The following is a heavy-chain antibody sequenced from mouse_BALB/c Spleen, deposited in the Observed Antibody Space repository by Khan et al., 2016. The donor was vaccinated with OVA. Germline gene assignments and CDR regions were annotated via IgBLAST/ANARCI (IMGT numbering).Heavy chain of an antibody. J-gene: IGHJ3*01. CDR2: ISTYYGDA. V-gene: IGHV1S137*01. D-gene: IGHD1-1*01. Sequence: QVQLQESGAELVRPGVSVKISCKGSGYTFTAFTIHWVKQSHAKSLEWIGVISTYYGDATYNQKFKGKATMTVDKTSSTAYMELARLTSEDSAIYYCTRRGVESSFAYWGQGTLVTVSA. CDR1: GYTFTAFT. CDR3: TRRGVESSFAY.